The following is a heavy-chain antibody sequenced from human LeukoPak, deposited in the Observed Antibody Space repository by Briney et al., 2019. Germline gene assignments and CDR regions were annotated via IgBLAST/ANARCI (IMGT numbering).Heavy chain of an antibody. CDR2: IVVGSGNT. D-gene: IGHD1-26*01. J-gene: IGHJ4*02. CDR1: GFXFTSSA. CDR3: AADREWELLLLRY. Sequence: SVKVSCRASGFXFTSSAIQWVRQARGQRLEWIGWIVVGSGNTNYAQKFQERVAITRDMSTSTAYMELSSLRSEDTAVYYCAADREWELLLLRYWGQGTLVTVSS. V-gene: IGHV1-58*02.